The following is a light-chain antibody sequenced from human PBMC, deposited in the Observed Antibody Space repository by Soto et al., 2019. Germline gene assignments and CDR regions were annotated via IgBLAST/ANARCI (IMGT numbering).Light chain of an antibody. Sequence: IVMTQTPLSPPVTLGKPASISCRSSQGRVHSDGNTYLSCLQQRPGQPPRLXXYKTSNRASGAPDRFSGSGSGTDFTLKISRVEPEDVGLYDCLQATRFTWTFRQGTKVDIK. V-gene: IGKV2-24*01. CDR3: LQATRFTWT. CDR1: QGRVHSDGNTY. J-gene: IGKJ1*01. CDR2: KTS.